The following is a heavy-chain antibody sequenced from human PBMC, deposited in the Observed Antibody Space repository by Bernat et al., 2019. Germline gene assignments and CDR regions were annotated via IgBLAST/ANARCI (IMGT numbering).Heavy chain of an antibody. CDR3: AKDEESSGRDHDAFDI. CDR1: GFTFSLYA. V-gene: IGHV3-23*01. D-gene: IGHD6-19*01. CDR2: ISGSGITT. Sequence: EAQLLESGGGLVEPGGSLRLSCAASGFTFSLYAMAWVRQAPGKGLGWVSAISGSGITTYYADSVKGRFTVSRDNSRNTVYLEMSSLTAEDTAVYYCAKDEESSGRDHDAFDIWGHGTMVTVSS. J-gene: IGHJ3*02.